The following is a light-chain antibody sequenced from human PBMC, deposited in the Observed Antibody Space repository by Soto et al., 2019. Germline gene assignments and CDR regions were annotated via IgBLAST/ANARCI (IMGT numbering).Light chain of an antibody. V-gene: IGLV2-14*01. CDR1: SSDVGGYNY. CDR2: EVT. J-gene: IGLJ2*01. Sequence: QSALTQPRSASGSPGQSITISCTGTSSDVGGYNYVSWYQQHPAKAPKLIIFEVTYRFSGVSGRFSASKSANTASLTISGLQPEDEAVYYCTSYSSIPPHVLFGGGTKLTVL. CDR3: TSYSSIPPHVL.